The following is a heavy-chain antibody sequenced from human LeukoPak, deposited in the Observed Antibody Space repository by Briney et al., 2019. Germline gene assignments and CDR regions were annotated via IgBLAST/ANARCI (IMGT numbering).Heavy chain of an antibody. V-gene: IGHV3-23*01. CDR2: ISDSGGRT. CDR1: GITLSNYG. D-gene: IGHD3-22*01. Sequence: GGSLTLSCAVSGITLSNYGMSWVRQAPGKGREWVAGISDSGGRTNYADPVKGRFTISRDNPKNTLYLQMNSLRAEDTAVYFCAKRGVVIRVILVGFHKEAYYFDSWGQGALVTVSS. CDR3: AKRGVVIRVILVGFHKEAYYFDS. J-gene: IGHJ4*02.